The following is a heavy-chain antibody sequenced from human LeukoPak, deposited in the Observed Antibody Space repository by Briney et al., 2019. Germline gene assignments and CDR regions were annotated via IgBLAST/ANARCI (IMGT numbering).Heavy chain of an antibody. CDR1: GGSISSYY. Sequence: SETLSLTCTVSGGSISSYYWSWIRQPPEKGLEWIGYIYYSGITNYNPSLKSRVTMSVDTSKNQFSLKLSSVTAADTAVYYCARDEGHIDYWGQGTLVTVSS. CDR2: IYYSGIT. V-gene: IGHV4-59*12. J-gene: IGHJ4*02. CDR3: ARDEGHIDY.